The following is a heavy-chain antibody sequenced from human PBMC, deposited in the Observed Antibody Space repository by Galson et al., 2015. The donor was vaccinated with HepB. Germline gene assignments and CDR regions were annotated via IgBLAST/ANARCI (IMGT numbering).Heavy chain of an antibody. V-gene: IGHV3-74*01. Sequence: SLRLSCAASGFTFSSYWMHWVRQAPGKGLVWVSRSNSDGSSTTYADSAKGRFTVSRDNAKNTLYLQMNSLSAEDTAVYYCAREGYDFWSGYYTPYYFDYWGQGTLVTVSS. CDR2: SNSDGSST. J-gene: IGHJ4*02. CDR1: GFTFSSYW. CDR3: AREGYDFWSGYYTPYYFDY. D-gene: IGHD3-3*01.